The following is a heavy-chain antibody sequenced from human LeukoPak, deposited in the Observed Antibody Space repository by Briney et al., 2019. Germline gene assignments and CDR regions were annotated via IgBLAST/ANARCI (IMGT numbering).Heavy chain of an antibody. V-gene: IGHV3-23*01. J-gene: IGHJ4*02. CDR1: GFTFSRG. Sequence: GGSLRLSCAASGFTFSRGMSWVRQAPGKGLEWVSSLSTETDNTYYAVSVKGRFTISRDNSKNTLYLQMNSLRAEDTAVYYCARDRSYSNYVVSALDYWGQGTLVTVSS. CDR2: LSTETDNT. CDR3: ARDRSYSNYVVSALDY. D-gene: IGHD4-11*01.